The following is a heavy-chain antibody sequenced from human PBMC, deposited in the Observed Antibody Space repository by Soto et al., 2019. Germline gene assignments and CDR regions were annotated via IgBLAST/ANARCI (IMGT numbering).Heavy chain of an antibody. Sequence: QMQLVQSGAEVKKPGASVKVSCKASGYTSTSYYIHWVRQAPGQGLEWMGIINPRGGITTYAKKFKGRLTMTGDTSTSTVYMELSSLTSEDTAMYHCASSPAYGSSWYGIPPDLSHGMDVWGQGTTVTVSS. D-gene: IGHD6-13*01. J-gene: IGHJ6*02. CDR2: INPRGGIT. V-gene: IGHV1-46*01. CDR3: ASSPAYGSSWYGIPPDLSHGMDV. CDR1: GYTSTSYY.